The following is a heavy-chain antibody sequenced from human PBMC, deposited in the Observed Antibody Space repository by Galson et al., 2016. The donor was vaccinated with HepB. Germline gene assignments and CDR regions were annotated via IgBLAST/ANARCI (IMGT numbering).Heavy chain of an antibody. CDR1: GFTFTTYP. V-gene: IGHV3-64*02. CDR3: ARGNVPYGLDV. CDR2: ISSYGDSW. D-gene: IGHD2-8*01. Sequence: SLRLSCAGSGFTFTTYPIHWVRQAPGKGLEYFAAISSYGDSWYYVDSVKGRFTISRDNSKNTVFLQMGGLRVEDTALYYCARGNVPYGLDVWGHGTMVSVSS. J-gene: IGHJ6*02.